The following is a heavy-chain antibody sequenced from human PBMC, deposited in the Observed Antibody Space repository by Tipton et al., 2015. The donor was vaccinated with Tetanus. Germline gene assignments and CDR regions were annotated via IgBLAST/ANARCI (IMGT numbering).Heavy chain of an antibody. J-gene: IGHJ4*02. V-gene: IGHV1-18*01. CDR2: INPYRGNT. CDR3: ATAPLGEHYFDY. Sequence: QLVQSGDEVNMPGAPVKVSCKTSGYTFSSYGITWVRQAPGQGLEWMGWINPYRGNTNYAQSLQGRVTMTTDTSTSTVYMELRSLRSDDTAVYYCATAPLGEHYFDYWGQGTLITVSS. D-gene: IGHD2-21*01. CDR1: GYTFSSYG.